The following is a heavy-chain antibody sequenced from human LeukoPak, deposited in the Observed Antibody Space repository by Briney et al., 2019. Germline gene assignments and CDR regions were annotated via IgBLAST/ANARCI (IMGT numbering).Heavy chain of an antibody. V-gene: IGHV3-21*01. CDR3: ARVAAAGSFDY. Sequence: GGSLILSCAASGFTFSSYSMNWVRQAPGKGLEWVSSISSSSSYIYYAASVKGRFTTSRDNAKNSLYLQMNSLRAEDTAVYYCARVAAAGSFDYWGQGTLVTVSS. CDR2: ISSSSSYI. D-gene: IGHD6-13*01. CDR1: GFTFSSYS. J-gene: IGHJ4*02.